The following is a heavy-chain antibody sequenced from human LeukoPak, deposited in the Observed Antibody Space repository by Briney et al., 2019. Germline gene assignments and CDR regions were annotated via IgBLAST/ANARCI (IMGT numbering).Heavy chain of an antibody. CDR2: ISWNSGSI. V-gene: IGHV3-9*01. CDR3: AKDSVSRVGYRVGMDV. D-gene: IGHD5-12*01. CDR1: GFHLDDYV. J-gene: IGHJ6*02. Sequence: PGGSLRLSCAASGFHLDDYVMHWVRQAPGKGLEGVSGISWNSGSIGYADSVKGRFTISRDNAKNSLYLQMNSLRAEDTALYYCAKDSVSRVGYRVGMDVWGQGTTVTVSS.